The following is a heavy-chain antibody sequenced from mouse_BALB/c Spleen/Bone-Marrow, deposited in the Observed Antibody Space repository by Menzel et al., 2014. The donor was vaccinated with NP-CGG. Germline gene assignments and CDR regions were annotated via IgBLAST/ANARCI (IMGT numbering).Heavy chain of an antibody. J-gene: IGHJ2*01. Sequence: VQLKQSGAELVKPGASVKLSCTASGFNIKDIYMHWVKQRPEQGLEWIGRIDPANGDTKYDPKFQGKAIITADTSSNTAYLQLSSLTSEDTAVYYCARDYGPFDYWGQGTTLTVSS. CDR1: GFNIKDIY. V-gene: IGHV14-3*02. CDR2: IDPANGDT. D-gene: IGHD1-2*01. CDR3: ARDYGPFDY.